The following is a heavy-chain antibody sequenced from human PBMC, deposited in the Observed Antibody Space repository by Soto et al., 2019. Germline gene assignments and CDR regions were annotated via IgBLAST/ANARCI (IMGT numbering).Heavy chain of an antibody. D-gene: IGHD6-25*01. CDR3: GRRRQRLVDY. J-gene: IGHJ4*02. Sequence: DVLLVESGGGLVQPGGSLRLSCVASGFTFSDYYMDWIRQAPGKGLEWVGRIRDKANRYTTEYAASVKGRFTISRDDSNNSLYLEMHSLKTEDTAIYYCGRRRQRLVDYGGQGTLVTVSS. V-gene: IGHV3-72*01. CDR1: GFTFSDYY. CDR2: IRDKANRYTT.